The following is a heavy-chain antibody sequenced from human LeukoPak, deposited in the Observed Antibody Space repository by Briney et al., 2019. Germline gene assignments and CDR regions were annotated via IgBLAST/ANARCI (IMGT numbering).Heavy chain of an antibody. V-gene: IGHV1-18*01. D-gene: IGHD1-26*01. J-gene: IGHJ4*02. CDR2: ISAYNGNT. Sequence: ASVKVSCKASGYTFTSYGISWVRQAPGQGLEWMGWISAYNGNTNYAQKLQGRVTMTTDTSTSSAYMELRSLRSDDTAVYYCARVSSGGSYFSPGHFDYWGQGTLVTVSP. CDR1: GYTFTSYG. CDR3: ARVSSGGSYFSPGHFDY.